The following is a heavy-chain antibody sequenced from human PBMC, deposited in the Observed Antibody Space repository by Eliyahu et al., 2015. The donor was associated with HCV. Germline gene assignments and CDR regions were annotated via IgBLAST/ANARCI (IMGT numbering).Heavy chain of an antibody. CDR2: IIPIFGTA. J-gene: IGHJ5*02. V-gene: IGHV1-69*06. CDR3: ARDREGGYYDSSGYYYGGWFDP. CDR1: GGTFSNYA. Sequence: EVKKPGSSVKVSCKASGGTFSNYAISWVRQAPGQGLEXMGGIIPIFGTANYAQKFQGRVTITADKSTSTAYMELSSLRSEDTAVYYCARDREGGYYDSSGYYYGGWFDPWGQGTLVTVSS. D-gene: IGHD3-22*01.